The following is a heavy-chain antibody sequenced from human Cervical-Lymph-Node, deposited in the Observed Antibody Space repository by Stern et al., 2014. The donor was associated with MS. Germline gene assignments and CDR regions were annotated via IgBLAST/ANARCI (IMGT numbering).Heavy chain of an antibody. CDR1: GDTLSEIS. D-gene: IGHD2-21*02. V-gene: IGHV1-24*01. Sequence: VQLLQSGAEVKKPGASVKVSCKVSGDTLSEISMHWVRQAPGKGLEWMGGFDPQHVETLYAMKVQGRVTMAEDRSTDTAYMELSSLRSEDTAMYYCATHRGRVTYYYGMDVWGQGTTVTVSS. CDR2: FDPQHVET. J-gene: IGHJ6*02. CDR3: ATHRGRVTYYYGMDV.